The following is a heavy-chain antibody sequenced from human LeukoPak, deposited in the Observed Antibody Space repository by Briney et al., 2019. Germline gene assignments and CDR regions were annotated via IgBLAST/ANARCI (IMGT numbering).Heavy chain of an antibody. Sequence: SETLSLTCTLSGGSMTNYYWSWIRQPPGKGLEWISYIYQTGNTDYNPSLKSRVTISLDMSKNQFSLRLSSVTAVDTAVYYCARHEFASPFDSWGQGTLVTVSS. J-gene: IGHJ5*01. CDR1: GGSMTNYY. D-gene: IGHD2-21*01. CDR3: ARHEFASPFDS. CDR2: IYQTGNT. V-gene: IGHV4-59*08.